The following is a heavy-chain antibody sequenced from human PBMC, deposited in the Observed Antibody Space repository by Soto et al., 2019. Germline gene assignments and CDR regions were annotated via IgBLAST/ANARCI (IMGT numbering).Heavy chain of an antibody. CDR3: AIDTYYYDSSGYYHSIVEY. D-gene: IGHD3-22*01. J-gene: IGHJ4*02. Sequence: GASVKVSCKVSGYTLTELSMHWVRQAPGKGLEWMGGFDPEDGETIYAQKFQGRVTMTEDTSTDTAYMELSSLRSEDTAVYYCAIDTYYYDSSGYYHSIVEYWGQGNLVTVSS. CDR2: FDPEDGET. CDR1: GYTLTELS. V-gene: IGHV1-24*01.